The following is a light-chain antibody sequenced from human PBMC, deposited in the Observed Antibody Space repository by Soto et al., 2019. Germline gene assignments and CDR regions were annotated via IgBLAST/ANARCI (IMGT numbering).Light chain of an antibody. CDR3: QQYGSSPIT. J-gene: IGKJ5*01. Sequence: EIVLTQSPGTLSLSPGERATLSCRASQSVSSSHIAWYQQKPGQAPRLLIYGASSRATGIPDRFSGSGSGTDFTLTISRLEPEYFAVYYCQQYGSSPITFGQGTRLEIK. V-gene: IGKV3-20*01. CDR2: GAS. CDR1: QSVSSSH.